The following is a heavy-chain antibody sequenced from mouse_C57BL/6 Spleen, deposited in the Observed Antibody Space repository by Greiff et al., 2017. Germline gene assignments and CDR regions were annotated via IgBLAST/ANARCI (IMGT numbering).Heavy chain of an antibody. V-gene: IGHV1-82*01. D-gene: IGHD2-4*01. Sequence: VQLQQSGPELVKPGASVKISCKASGYAFSSSWMNWVKQRPGKGREWIGRIYPEDGDTNYNGKFKGKATLTADKSSSTAYMQRSSLTSEDSAVYFCARSGDYDVFAYWGQGTLVTVSA. CDR3: ARSGDYDVFAY. J-gene: IGHJ3*01. CDR2: IYPEDGDT. CDR1: GYAFSSSW.